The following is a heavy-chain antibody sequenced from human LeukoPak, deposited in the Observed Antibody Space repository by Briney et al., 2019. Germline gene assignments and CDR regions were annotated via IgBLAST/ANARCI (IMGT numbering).Heavy chain of an antibody. V-gene: IGHV1-2*02. J-gene: IGHJ4*02. Sequence: APVKVSCKASGYTFTGYYMHWVRQAPGQGLEWMGWINPNSGDTNFAQKFQGRVTMTRDTSISTAYMELSRLRSDDTAVYYCARDSAGDYPLDYWGQGTLVTVSS. D-gene: IGHD4-17*01. CDR2: INPNSGDT. CDR3: ARDSAGDYPLDY. CDR1: GYTFTGYY.